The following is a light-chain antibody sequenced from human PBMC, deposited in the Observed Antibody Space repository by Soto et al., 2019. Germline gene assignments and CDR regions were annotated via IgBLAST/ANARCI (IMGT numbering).Light chain of an antibody. J-gene: IGLJ3*02. CDR2: EGS. V-gene: IGLV2-23*01. CDR1: NSDVGTYEL. CDR3: CSYAASSALWV. Sequence: QSALTQPASVSGSPGQSITISCTATNSDVGTYELVSWYQQHPGRAPKLMIYEGSKRPSGVPNRFSGSKSGDTASLTISGLQAEDEANYYCCSYAASSALWVFGGGTKLTVL.